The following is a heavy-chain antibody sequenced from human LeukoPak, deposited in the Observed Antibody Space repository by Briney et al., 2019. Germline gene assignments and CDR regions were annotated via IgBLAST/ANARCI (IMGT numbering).Heavy chain of an antibody. V-gene: IGHV4-34*01. J-gene: IGHJ5*02. CDR3: ARRARITMVRGVIITNWFDP. CDR2: IKDSANT. Sequence: SETLSLTCAVYGGSFSGHYYWSWIRQSPGKGLEWIGVIKDSANTNYGPSLENRVTISVDTSKNQFSLKLSSVTAADTAVYYCARRARITMVRGVIITNWFDPWGQGTLVTVSS. CDR1: GGSFSGHYY. D-gene: IGHD3-10*01.